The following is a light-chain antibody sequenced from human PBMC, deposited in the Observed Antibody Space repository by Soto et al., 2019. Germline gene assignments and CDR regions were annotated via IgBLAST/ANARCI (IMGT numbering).Light chain of an antibody. J-gene: IGKJ2*01. CDR3: QQYGSLPYT. CDR1: QSVSSSY. V-gene: IGKV3-20*01. CDR2: GAS. Sequence: EIVMTQFPATLSVSPGERATLSCRASQSVSSSYLAWYQQKPGQAPRLLIYGASRRATGIPDRFSGSGSGTDFTLTVSRLEPEDFAVYYCQQYGSLPYTFGQGTKVDIK.